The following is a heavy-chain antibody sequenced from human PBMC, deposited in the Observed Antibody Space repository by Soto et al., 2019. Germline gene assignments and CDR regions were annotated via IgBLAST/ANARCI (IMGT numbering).Heavy chain of an antibody. CDR2: MYNTGST. D-gene: IGHD2-21*02. Sequence: PSETLSLTCAVNGGSGGSLSGYYWSWIRQPPGKGLEWIGYMYNTGSTVYNPSFKSRVTISVDTSKNQFSLKLNSVTAADTAVYYCARDLWGYCGTDCYPLDVWGQGTTVTVSS. J-gene: IGHJ6*02. CDR3: ARDLWGYCGTDCYPLDV. CDR1: GGSLSGYY. V-gene: IGHV4-59*01.